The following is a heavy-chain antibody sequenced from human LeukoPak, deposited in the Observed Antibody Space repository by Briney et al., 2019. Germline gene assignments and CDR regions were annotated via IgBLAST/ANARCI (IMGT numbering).Heavy chain of an antibody. CDR3: ASDYFLDY. J-gene: IGHJ4*02. Sequence: GGSLRLSCAASGFTFSSYAMTWVRQAPGKELEWVSTISDSGARTNYADSAKGRFTISRDNSMNTLYLQMNSLRADDTAVYYCASDYFLDYWGQGTLVTVSS. CDR1: GFTFSSYA. CDR2: ISDSGART. D-gene: IGHD6-25*01. V-gene: IGHV3-23*01.